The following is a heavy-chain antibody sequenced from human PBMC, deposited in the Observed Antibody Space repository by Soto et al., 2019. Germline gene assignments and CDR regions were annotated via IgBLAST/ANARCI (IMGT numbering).Heavy chain of an antibody. Sequence: GGSLRLSCAASGFTFSSYAMYWVRQAPGKGLEWMAFISHDGNNTYYADSVKGRFTISRDNAKNSLYLQMNSLRDEDTAVYYCARDHNYAFDYWGQGTLVTVSS. V-gene: IGHV3-30-3*01. CDR3: ARDHNYAFDY. CDR2: ISHDGNNT. CDR1: GFTFSSYA. J-gene: IGHJ4*02. D-gene: IGHD1-1*01.